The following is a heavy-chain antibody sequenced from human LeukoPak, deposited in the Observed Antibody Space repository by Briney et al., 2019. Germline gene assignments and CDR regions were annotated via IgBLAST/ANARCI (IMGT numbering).Heavy chain of an antibody. J-gene: IGHJ4*02. Sequence: GGSLRLSCAASGFTFNSEAMHWARQAPGKGLEWVSLIGWDGGYTYYADSVKGRFTISRDNSKNSLYLQMNSLRAEDTALYYCAKGGVYDSSVYFDYWGQGTLVTVSS. CDR1: GFTFNSEA. V-gene: IGHV3-43D*03. D-gene: IGHD3-22*01. CDR2: IGWDGGYT. CDR3: AKGGVYDSSVYFDY.